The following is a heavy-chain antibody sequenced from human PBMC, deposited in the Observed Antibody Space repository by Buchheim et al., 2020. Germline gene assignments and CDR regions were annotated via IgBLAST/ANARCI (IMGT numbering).Heavy chain of an antibody. CDR2: INHSGST. CDR3: ARGSGIAVAGTFDY. V-gene: IGHV4-34*01. CDR1: GGSFSGYY. Sequence: QVQLQQWGAGLLKPSETLSLTCAVYGGSFSGYYWSWIRQPPGKGLEWIGEINHSGSTNYNPSLKSRVTISVDTSKNHFSLKLSSVTAADTAVYYCARGSGIAVAGTFDYWGQGTL. D-gene: IGHD6-19*01. J-gene: IGHJ4*02.